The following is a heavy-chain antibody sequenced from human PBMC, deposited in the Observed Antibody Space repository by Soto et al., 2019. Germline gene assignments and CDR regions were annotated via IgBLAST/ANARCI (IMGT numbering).Heavy chain of an antibody. V-gene: IGHV1-18*04. D-gene: IGHD3-22*01. CDR3: ARWDSSGYFSDY. CDR2: ISAYNGNT. CDR1: GYTFTSYG. Sequence: ASVKVSCKASGYTFTSYGISWVRQAPGQGLEWMGWISAYNGNTNYAQKLQGRVTMTTDTSTSTAYMELRSLRSDNTAVYYCARWDSSGYFSDYWGQGTLVTVSS. J-gene: IGHJ4*02.